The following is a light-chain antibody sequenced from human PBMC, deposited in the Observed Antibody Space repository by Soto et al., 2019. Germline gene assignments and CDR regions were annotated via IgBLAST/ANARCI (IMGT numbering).Light chain of an antibody. J-gene: IGKJ1*01. Sequence: EIVLTQSPGTLSLSPGERATLSCRAIHIVSSSYLAWYQQKPGQAPRLLIYVSSSRATGFPDGFSGSGPGTDFIFTFSRLEPEDFAVYYCQQYGSSPGTFGQGTKV. CDR1: HIVSSSY. CDR3: QQYGSSPGT. V-gene: IGKV3-20*01. CDR2: VSS.